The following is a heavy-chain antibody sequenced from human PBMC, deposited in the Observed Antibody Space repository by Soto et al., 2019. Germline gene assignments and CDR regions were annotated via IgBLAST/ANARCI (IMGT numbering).Heavy chain of an antibody. V-gene: IGHV1-2*02. Sequence: DSVKVSCRASGYTFPGYYMHWVRPAPGHGLVSVGWINPNSDGTIYAQTVQGRVTMTRDTSLSTTPMELSRLSSHDSAVYYCARDFRVPVVVPSASGVYYYGMDVWCQGTTVTVSS. CDR3: ARDFRVPVVVPSASGVYYYGMDV. D-gene: IGHD2-2*01. CDR2: INPNSDGT. J-gene: IGHJ6*02. CDR1: GYTFPGYY.